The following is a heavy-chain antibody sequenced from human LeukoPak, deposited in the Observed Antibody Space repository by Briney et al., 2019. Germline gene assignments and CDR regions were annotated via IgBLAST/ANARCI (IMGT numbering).Heavy chain of an antibody. V-gene: IGHV3-23*01. CDR2: LTGRGDSA. J-gene: IGHJ5*02. Sequence: PGGPLRLSCGASGFTFSNYAMYWVRQAPGKGLEWVSGLTGRGDSAYYADSVKGRFTISRDNSKNTLYLEMNSLRADDAAVYYCAKRGNTISFFDPWGQGTLVTVSS. D-gene: IGHD1-1*01. CDR1: GFTFSNYA. CDR3: AKRGNTISFFDP.